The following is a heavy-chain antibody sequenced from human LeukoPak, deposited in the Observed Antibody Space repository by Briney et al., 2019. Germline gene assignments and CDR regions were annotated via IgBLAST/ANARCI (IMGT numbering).Heavy chain of an antibody. CDR3: ARVSPDTCAGKKLWFGECPWVDV. D-gene: IGHD3-10*01. J-gene: IGHJ6*04. CDR1: GGSISSGDYY. CDR2: IYYSGST. V-gene: IGHV4-30-4*08. Sequence: SQTLSLTCTVSGGSISSGDYYWSWIRQPPGKGLEWIGYIYYSGSTYYNPSLKSRVTISVDTSKNQFSLKLSSVTAVDTAVYYCARVSPDTCAGKKLWFGECPWVDVWGKGTTVTVSS.